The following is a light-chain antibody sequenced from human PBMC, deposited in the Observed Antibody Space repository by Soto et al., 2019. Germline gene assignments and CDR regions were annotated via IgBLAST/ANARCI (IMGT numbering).Light chain of an antibody. Sequence: DIQVTQSPASVSASVGARVTITCRASQDIAGYLAWYQHTPGRTPELLIQGASRLQRRGPAGVSGSGSGTDGTRSSNSRQPADVATYDCQQASSVPSTFGQGTRLEIK. V-gene: IGKV1D-12*01. CDR1: QDIAGY. CDR2: GAS. CDR3: QQASSVPST. J-gene: IGKJ5*01.